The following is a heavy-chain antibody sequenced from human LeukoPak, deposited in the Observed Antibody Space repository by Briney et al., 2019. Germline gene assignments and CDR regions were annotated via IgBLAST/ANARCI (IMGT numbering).Heavy chain of an antibody. D-gene: IGHD2-2*01. J-gene: IGHJ3*01. CDR1: GASITSYF. V-gene: IGHV4-59*01. Sequence: ASETLSLTCTVSGASITSYFWSWIRQPPGKGLEWIAYMYYSGNTNYNSSLKSRVIISVDKSKNQLSLNLSSVTAADTAVYYCARDTRGAFDLWGQGTMVTVSS. CDR3: ARDTRGAFDL. CDR2: MYYSGNT.